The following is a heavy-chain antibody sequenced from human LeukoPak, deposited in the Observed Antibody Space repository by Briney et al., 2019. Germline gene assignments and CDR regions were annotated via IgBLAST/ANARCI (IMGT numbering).Heavy chain of an antibody. CDR1: GLTFSSYE. V-gene: IGHV3-48*03. D-gene: IGHD6-19*01. J-gene: IGHJ5*02. CDR2: ISSIGITI. CDR3: ARDASGWSYNWFYP. Sequence: GGSLRLSCSPSGLTFSSYEMNWVRQAPGKGLEWVSYISSIGITIYYQDSVQGRFTISRDNARNSLYLQMNSLRAQDTAVYYCARDASGWSYNWFYPWGQGALVTVSS.